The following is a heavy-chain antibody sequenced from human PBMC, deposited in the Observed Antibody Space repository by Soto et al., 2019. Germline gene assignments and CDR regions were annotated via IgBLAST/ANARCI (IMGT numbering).Heavy chain of an antibody. D-gene: IGHD2-2*01. Sequence: PSQTLSLTCAISGDSVSSNSAAWNWIRQSPSRGLEWLGRTYYRSKWYNDYAVSVKSRITINPDTSKNQFSLQLNSVTPEDTAVYYCARAPGGWPDCSSTSCYYYYMDVWGKGTTVTVSS. J-gene: IGHJ6*03. V-gene: IGHV6-1*01. CDR1: GDSVSSNSAA. CDR3: ARAPGGWPDCSSTSCYYYYMDV. CDR2: TYYRSKWYN.